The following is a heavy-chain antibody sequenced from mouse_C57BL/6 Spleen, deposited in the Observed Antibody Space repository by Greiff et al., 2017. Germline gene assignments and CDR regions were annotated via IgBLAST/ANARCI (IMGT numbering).Heavy chain of an antibody. D-gene: IGHD2-4*01. CDR1: GYSFTGYY. V-gene: IGHV1-42*01. CDR2: INPSTGGT. Sequence: VQLQQSGPELVKPGASVKISCKASGYSFTGYYMNWVKQSPEKSLEWIGEINPSTGGTTYNQKFKAKATLTVDKSSSTAYMQLKSLTSEDSAVYYCARSDFFHIYYDYDWFAYWGQGTLVTVSA. CDR3: ARSDFFHIYYDYDWFAY. J-gene: IGHJ3*01.